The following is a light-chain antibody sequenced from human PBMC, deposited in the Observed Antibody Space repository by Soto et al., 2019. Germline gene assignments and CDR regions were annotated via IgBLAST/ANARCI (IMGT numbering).Light chain of an antibody. CDR1: QSVLYSPNNKNY. J-gene: IGKJ1*01. CDR2: WAS. V-gene: IGKV4-1*01. CDR3: QQYHTTPWT. Sequence: DIVMTQSPDSLAVSLGERATINCKSSQSVLYSPNNKNYLGWYQQKRGQPAKLLIYWASTRESGVPDRFSGSGSGTDFTLTISGLRAQDVAVYSCQQYHTTPWTFGQGTKVEIK.